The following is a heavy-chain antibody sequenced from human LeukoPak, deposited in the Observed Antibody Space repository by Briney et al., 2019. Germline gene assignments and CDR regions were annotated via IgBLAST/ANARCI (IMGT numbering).Heavy chain of an antibody. CDR1: GFTFSDYY. CDR2: ISSSDSTI. D-gene: IGHD6-19*01. Sequence: GGSLRLSCAASGFTFSDYYMSWIRQAPGKGLEWVSYISSSDSTIYYADSVKGRFTISRDNAKNSLYLQMNSLRAEDTAVYYCASEYSSGWYLGYWGQGTLVTVSS. J-gene: IGHJ4*02. V-gene: IGHV3-11*01. CDR3: ASEYSSGWYLGY.